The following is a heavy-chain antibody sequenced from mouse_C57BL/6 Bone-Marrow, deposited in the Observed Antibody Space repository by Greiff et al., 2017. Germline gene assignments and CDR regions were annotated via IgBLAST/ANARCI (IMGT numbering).Heavy chain of an antibody. V-gene: IGHV1-85*01. CDR1: GYTFTSLD. Sequence: QVQLQQSGPELVKPGASVKFSCKASGYTFTSLDINWVKQRPGPGLEWIGWSYTGDGSTKYNEKFKGKATLTVDTSSSTAYMELHSLTSEDSAVYFCARRGAYLYWGQGTLVTVSA. CDR3: ARRGAYLY. D-gene: IGHD3-1*01. J-gene: IGHJ3*01. CDR2: SYTGDGST.